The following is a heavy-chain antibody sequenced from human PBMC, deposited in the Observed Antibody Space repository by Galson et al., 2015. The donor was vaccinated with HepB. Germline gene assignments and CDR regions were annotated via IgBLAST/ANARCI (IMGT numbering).Heavy chain of an antibody. Sequence: SVKVSCKASGGSFSSYSVSWVRQAPGQGLEWMGRIVPINGLVNYAQKFQGRVTISADKSTSTAYMELSSLRFDDTAIYYCARQFLGYFDYWGQGTLVTVSS. J-gene: IGHJ4*02. CDR3: ARQFLGYFDY. CDR2: IVPINGLV. V-gene: IGHV1-69*02. CDR1: GGSFSSYS. D-gene: IGHD3-3*01.